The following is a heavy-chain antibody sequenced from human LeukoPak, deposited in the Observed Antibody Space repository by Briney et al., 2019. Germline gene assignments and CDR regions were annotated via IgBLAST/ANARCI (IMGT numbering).Heavy chain of an antibody. D-gene: IGHD2-2*01. V-gene: IGHV3-7*01. CDR2: INQDVSEL. Sequence: AGGSLRLSCAASGFSFSSYWMTWVRQAPGKGLEWVANINQDVSELYYVDSVKGRFTISRDNAKNSLYLQMNSLRAEDTAVYYCARDNTPAVDYWGQGTLVTVSS. J-gene: IGHJ4*02. CDR1: GFSFSSYW. CDR3: ARDNTPAVDY.